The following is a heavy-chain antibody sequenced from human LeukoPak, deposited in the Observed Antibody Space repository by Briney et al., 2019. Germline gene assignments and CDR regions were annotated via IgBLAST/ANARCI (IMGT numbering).Heavy chain of an antibody. D-gene: IGHD3-10*02. CDR3: AELGITMIGGV. V-gene: IGHV3-48*03. Sequence: GGSLRLPCAASGFTFSSYEMNWVRQAPGKGLEWVSYISSSGSTIYYADSVRGRFTISRDNAKNSLYLQMNSLRAEDTAVYYCAELGITMIGGVWGKGTTVTISS. J-gene: IGHJ6*04. CDR1: GFTFSSYE. CDR2: ISSSGSTI.